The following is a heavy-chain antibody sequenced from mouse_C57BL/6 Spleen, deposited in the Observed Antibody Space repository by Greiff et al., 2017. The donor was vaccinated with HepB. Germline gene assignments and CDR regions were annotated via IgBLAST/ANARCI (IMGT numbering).Heavy chain of an antibody. CDR3: TTGGLRWRDY. Sequence: EVQLQESGAELVRPGASVKLSCTASGFNIKDDYMHWVKQRPEQGLEWIGWIDPENGDTEYASKFQGKATITADTSSNTAYLQLSSLTSEDTAVYYCTTGGLRWRDYWGQGTTLTVSS. V-gene: IGHV14-4*01. CDR2: IDPENGDT. D-gene: IGHD2-4*01. CDR1: GFNIKDDY. J-gene: IGHJ2*01.